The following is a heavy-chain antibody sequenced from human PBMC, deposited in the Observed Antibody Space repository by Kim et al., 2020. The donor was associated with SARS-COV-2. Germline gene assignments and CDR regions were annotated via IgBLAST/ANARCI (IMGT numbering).Heavy chain of an antibody. V-gene: IGHV3-33*08. Sequence: GGSLRLSCAASGFTFSSYGMHWVRQAPGKGLEWVAVIWYDGSNKYYADSVKGRFTISRDNSKNTLYLQMNSLRAEDTAVYYCARPTYYYDSSGYYLDYWGQGTLVTVSS. J-gene: IGHJ4*02. D-gene: IGHD3-22*01. CDR1: GFTFSSYG. CDR3: ARPTYYYDSSGYYLDY. CDR2: IWYDGSNK.